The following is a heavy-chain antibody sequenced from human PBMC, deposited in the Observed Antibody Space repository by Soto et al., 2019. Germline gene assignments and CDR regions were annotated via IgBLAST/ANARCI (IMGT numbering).Heavy chain of an antibody. D-gene: IGHD2-2*02. CDR2: ISAYNGNT. CDR1: GYTFTSYG. J-gene: IGHJ1*01. CDR3: ARDGRYCSSTSCYTTYFQH. Sequence: ASVKVSCKATGYTFTSYGISWVRQAPGQGLEWMGWISAYNGNTNYAQKLQGRVTMTTDTSTSTAYMELRSLRSDDTAVYYCARDGRYCSSTSCYTTYFQHWGQGTLVTVSS. V-gene: IGHV1-18*04.